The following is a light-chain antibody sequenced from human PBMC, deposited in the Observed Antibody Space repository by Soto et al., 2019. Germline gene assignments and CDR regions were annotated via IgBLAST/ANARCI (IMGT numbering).Light chain of an antibody. CDR1: QTISSW. Sequence: DIHMTHSPSTLSGSVLDRVTITFRASQTISSWLAWYQQKPGKAPKLLIYKASTLKSGVPSRFSGSGSGTDFTLTISSLQPDDFATYYCQQYNSYPWTFGQGTK. V-gene: IGKV1-5*03. CDR3: QQYNSYPWT. J-gene: IGKJ1*01. CDR2: KAS.